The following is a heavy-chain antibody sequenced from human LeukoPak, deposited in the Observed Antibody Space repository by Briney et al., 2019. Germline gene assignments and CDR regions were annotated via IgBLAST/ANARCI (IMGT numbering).Heavy chain of an antibody. D-gene: IGHD3-10*01. J-gene: IGHJ3*02. CDR2: IYYTGNT. V-gene: IGHV4-59*01. CDR1: GGSISNYF. Sequence: SETLSLTCTVSGGSISNYFWSWIRQPPGKGLEWIGYIYYTGNTNYNPSLKSRVTISVGTSKNQFSLKLSSVTAADTAVYYCARPSRSISTAGAFDIWGQGTMVTVSS. CDR3: ARPSRSISTAGAFDI.